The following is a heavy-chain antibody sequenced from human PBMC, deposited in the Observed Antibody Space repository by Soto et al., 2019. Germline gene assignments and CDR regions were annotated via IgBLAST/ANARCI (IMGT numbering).Heavy chain of an antibody. CDR1: GGSISSYY. D-gene: IGHD1-7*01. CDR2: IYYSGST. CDR3: ARRYGTTFDY. Sequence: PSETPSLTCTVSGGSISSYYWSWIRQPPGKGLEWIGYIYYSGSTNYNPSLKSRVTISVDTSKNQFSLKLSSVTAADTAVYYCARRYGTTFDYWGQGTLVNVSS. J-gene: IGHJ4*02. V-gene: IGHV4-59*01.